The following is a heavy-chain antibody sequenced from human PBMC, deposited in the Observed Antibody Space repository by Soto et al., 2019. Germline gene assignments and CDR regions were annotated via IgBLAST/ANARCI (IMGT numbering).Heavy chain of an antibody. CDR3: AKGIVVPAKKQWLVRLRGVAFDI. CDR1: GYTFTSYD. J-gene: IGHJ3*02. CDR2: MNPNSGNT. Sequence: ASVKVSCKASGYTFTSYDINWVRQATGQGLEWMGWMNPNSGNTGYARKFQGRVTMTRNTSISTAYMELSSLRSEDTAVYYCAKGIVVPAKKQWLVRLRGVAFDIWGQGTMVTVSS. V-gene: IGHV1-8*01. D-gene: IGHD6-19*01.